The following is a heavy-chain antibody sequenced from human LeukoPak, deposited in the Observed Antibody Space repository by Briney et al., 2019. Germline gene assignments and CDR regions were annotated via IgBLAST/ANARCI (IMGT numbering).Heavy chain of an antibody. CDR2: ISSSGTYI. V-gene: IGHV3-21*01. Sequence: PGGSLRLSCTASGFTFSSYSMNWVRQAPGKGLEWVSSISSSGTYIYYADSVKGRFTISRDNAKNSLYLQMNSLTAEDTAVYYCASHTLHFDGWGIDYWGQGTLVTVSS. J-gene: IGHJ4*02. D-gene: IGHD3-9*01. CDR1: GFTFSSYS. CDR3: ASHTLHFDGWGIDY.